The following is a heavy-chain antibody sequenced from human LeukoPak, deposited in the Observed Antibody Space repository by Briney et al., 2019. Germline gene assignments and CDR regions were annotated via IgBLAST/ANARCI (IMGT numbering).Heavy chain of an antibody. V-gene: IGHV4-34*01. CDR2: INHSGST. D-gene: IGHD6-13*01. CDR1: GGSFSGYY. CDR3: ATAAAGTGDH. Sequence: SETLSLTCAVYGGSFSGYYWSWIRQPPGKGLEWIGEINHSGSTNYNPSLKSRVTISVDTSKNQFSLKLSSVTAADTAVYYCATAAAGTGDHWGQGTLVTVSS. J-gene: IGHJ4*02.